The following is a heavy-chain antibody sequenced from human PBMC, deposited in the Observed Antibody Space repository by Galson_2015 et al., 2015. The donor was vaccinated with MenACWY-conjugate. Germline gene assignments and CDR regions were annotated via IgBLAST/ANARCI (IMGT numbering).Heavy chain of an antibody. CDR1: GFTFSSYG. CDR2: ISSSSSYI. CDR3: ARDCSSTSCYTRTNFDY. Sequence: SLRLSCAASGFTFSSYGPNWVRQAPGKGLEWVSSISSSSSYIYYADSVKGRFTISRDNAKNSLYLQMNSLRAEDTAVYYCARDCSSTSCYTRTNFDYWGQGTLVTVSS. D-gene: IGHD2-2*02. V-gene: IGHV3-21*01. J-gene: IGHJ4*02.